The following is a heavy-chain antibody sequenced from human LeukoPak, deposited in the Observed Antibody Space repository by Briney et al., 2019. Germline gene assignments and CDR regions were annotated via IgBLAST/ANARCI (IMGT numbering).Heavy chain of an antibody. J-gene: IGHJ4*02. V-gene: IGHV4-38-2*02. CDR2: IYHSGST. D-gene: IGHD1-1*01. CDR3: ARERYLAGKTFDY. CDR1: GYSINTGYY. Sequence: PSETLSLTCTVSGYSINTGYYWGWIRQPPGKGLEWIGTIYHSGSTYYNTSLESRVTISVDTSKNQFSLKLSSVTAADTAVYYCARERYLAGKTFDYWGQGTLVTVSS.